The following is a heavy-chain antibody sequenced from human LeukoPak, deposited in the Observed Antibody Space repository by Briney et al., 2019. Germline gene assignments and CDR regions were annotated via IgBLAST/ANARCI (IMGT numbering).Heavy chain of an antibody. D-gene: IGHD3-10*01. J-gene: IGHJ5*02. CDR1: GGSISSGSYY. Sequence: SQTLSLTCTVSGGSISSGSYYWSWIRQPAGKGLEWIGRIYTSGSTNYNPSLKSRVTISVDTSKNQFSLKLRSVTAADTAVYYCARVGISTINYYDPWGQGTLVTVSS. CDR2: IYTSGST. V-gene: IGHV4-61*02. CDR3: ARVGISTINYYDP.